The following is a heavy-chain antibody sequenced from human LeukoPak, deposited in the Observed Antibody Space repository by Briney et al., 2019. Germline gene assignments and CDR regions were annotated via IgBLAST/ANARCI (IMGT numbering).Heavy chain of an antibody. CDR3: AKVGYYDSSGYYAYLQH. J-gene: IGHJ1*01. CDR2: MNSDGSSI. V-gene: IGHV3-74*01. D-gene: IGHD3-22*01. CDR1: GFTFGSYW. Sequence: PGGSLRLSCAASGFTFGSYWMHWVRQAPGKGLGWVSRMNSDGSSISYADSVKGRSTISRDNAKNTLHLQMNSLRAEDTAVYYCAKVGYYDSSGYYAYLQHWGQGTLVTVSS.